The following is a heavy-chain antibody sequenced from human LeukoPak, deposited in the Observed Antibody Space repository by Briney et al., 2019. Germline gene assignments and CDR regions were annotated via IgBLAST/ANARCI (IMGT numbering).Heavy chain of an antibody. CDR1: GYTFTRYN. J-gene: IGHJ5*01. CDR2: INPYDGGT. CDR3: SSVLGGYGDWGGWIDA. D-gene: IGHD4-17*01. Sequence: ASVKVSCKASGYTFTRYNMHWVRQAPGQGLEWMGIINPYDGGTNYAQKLQGRVTMTRDTSTSTFYMELGSLRSEDTAGYYCSSVLGGYGDWGGWIDAWGQGTLVTVSS. V-gene: IGHV1-46*01.